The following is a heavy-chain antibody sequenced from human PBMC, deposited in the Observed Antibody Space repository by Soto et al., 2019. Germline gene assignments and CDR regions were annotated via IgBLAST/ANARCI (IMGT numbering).Heavy chain of an antibody. V-gene: IGHV4-34*01. CDR3: ARSPYYDFWSGYYANWFDP. D-gene: IGHD3-3*01. CDR2: INHSGST. CDR1: GGSFSGYY. Sequence: PSETLSLTCAVYGGSFSGYYWSWIRQPPGKGLEWIGEINHSGSTNYNPSLKSRVNISVDTSKNQFTLRLSSVTAADTAVYYCARSPYYDFWSGYYANWFDPWGQGTLVTVSS. J-gene: IGHJ5*02.